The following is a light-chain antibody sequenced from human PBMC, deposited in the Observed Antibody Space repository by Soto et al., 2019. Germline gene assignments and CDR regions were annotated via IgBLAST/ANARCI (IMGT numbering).Light chain of an antibody. CDR1: QSVSSN. V-gene: IGKV3-15*01. J-gene: IGKJ1*01. CDR2: GAS. CDR3: KQYNNWLRT. Sequence: EIVMTQSPATLSVSPGERATLSCRASQSVSSNLAWYQQKPGQAPRLLIYGASTRATGIPARFSGSGSGTEFTLTISSLQSEDFAVYSCKQYNNWLRTFGQRTMVDIK.